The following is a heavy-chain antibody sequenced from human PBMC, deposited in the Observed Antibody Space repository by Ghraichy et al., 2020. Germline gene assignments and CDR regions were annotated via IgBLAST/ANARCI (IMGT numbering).Heavy chain of an antibody. CDR3: ARISGCYGVNWCDP. J-gene: IGHJ5*02. CDR2: IDWDDGL. V-gene: IGHV2-70*01. CDR1: GFSLSTTGMC. Sequence: SGPTLVKPTQTLTLTCTFSGFSLSTTGMCVSWIRQPPGKALEWLALIDWDDGLYYSRSLKTRLSISKDTSKKQVVLKMINMDPVDTATYYCARISGCYGVNWCDPWGQGTLVTVSS. D-gene: IGHD2-2*01.